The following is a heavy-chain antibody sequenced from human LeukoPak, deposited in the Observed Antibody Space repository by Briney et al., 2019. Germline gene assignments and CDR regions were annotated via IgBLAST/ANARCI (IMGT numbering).Heavy chain of an antibody. Sequence: GGSLRLSCAASGFTFSSYSMNWVRQAPGKGLEWVSYISSSGSTKYYADSAKGRFAISRDNAQNSLYLQMNSLRDEDTAVYYCAIEGYCSGGTCYTNWFDTWGQGTLVTVSS. V-gene: IGHV3-48*02. J-gene: IGHJ5*02. CDR2: ISSSGSTK. CDR3: AIEGYCSGGTCYTNWFDT. D-gene: IGHD2-15*01. CDR1: GFTFSSYS.